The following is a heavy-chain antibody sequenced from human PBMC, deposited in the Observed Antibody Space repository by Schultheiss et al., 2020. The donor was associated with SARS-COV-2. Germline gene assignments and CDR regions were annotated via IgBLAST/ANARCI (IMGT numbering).Heavy chain of an antibody. V-gene: IGHV2-5*02. CDR3: ARTIVYYYDSSGLDY. D-gene: IGHD3-22*01. CDR2: IFWDDDK. CDR1: GFSLTTTGVG. J-gene: IGHJ4*02. Sequence: SGPTLVKPTQTLTLTCTFSGFSLTTTGVGVGWIRQPPGKALEWLALIFWDDDKRYSPSLKSRLTITKDTSKSQVVLTMTNMDPVDTATYYCARTIVYYYDSSGLDYWGQGTLVTVSS.